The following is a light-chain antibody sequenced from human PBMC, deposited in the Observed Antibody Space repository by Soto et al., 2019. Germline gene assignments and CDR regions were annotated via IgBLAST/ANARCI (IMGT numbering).Light chain of an antibody. CDR1: SSNIGAGFD. Sequence: QSVLTQPPSVSGAPGQRIIISCTGSSSNIGAGFDVHWYQHLPGTAPKLLVYDNDNRPSGLPARFSDSRSGTSASLAITSLQADDEAVYYCQSYDNSLSGVVFGGGTKLTVL. CDR2: DND. V-gene: IGLV1-40*01. J-gene: IGLJ2*01. CDR3: QSYDNSLSGVV.